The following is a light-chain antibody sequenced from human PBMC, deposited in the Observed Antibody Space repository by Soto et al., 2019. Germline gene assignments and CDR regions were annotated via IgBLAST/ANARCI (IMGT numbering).Light chain of an antibody. CDR2: GAS. Sequence: EIVLTQSPGTLSLSPGERATLSCRASQTVSRSALAWYQQKPGQAPRLLIYGASNRATGIPDRFSGSGSGTDFTLTISRLEPEDFEVYYCQYYGNSRITFGQGTRLE. CDR3: QYYGNSRIT. J-gene: IGKJ5*01. V-gene: IGKV3-20*01. CDR1: QTVSRSA.